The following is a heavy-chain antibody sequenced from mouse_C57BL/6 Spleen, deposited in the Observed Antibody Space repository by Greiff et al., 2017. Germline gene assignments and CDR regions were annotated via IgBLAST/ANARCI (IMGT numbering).Heavy chain of an antibody. D-gene: IGHD1-1*01. V-gene: IGHV1-22*01. Sequence: VQLQQSGPELVKPGASVKMSCKASGYTFTDYNMHWVKQSHGKSLEWIGYINPNNGGTSYNQKFKGKATLTVNKYSSTAYMELRSLTAEDSAVYYCARVVRDYFDYWGQGTTLTVSS. CDR3: ARVVRDYFDY. CDR2: INPNNGGT. CDR1: GYTFTDYN. J-gene: IGHJ2*01.